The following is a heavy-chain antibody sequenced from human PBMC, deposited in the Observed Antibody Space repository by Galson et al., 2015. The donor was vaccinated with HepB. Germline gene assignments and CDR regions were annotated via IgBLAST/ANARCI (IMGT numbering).Heavy chain of an antibody. CDR2: ISNNGGSI. Sequence: SLRLSCAASEFTFSSYWMHWVRQSPGKGLVWVSRISNNGGSISYADSVKGRFTISRDNAKNTLYLQMNSLRAEDTAVYYCARALSSAWYYFDYWGQGTLVTVSS. CDR3: ARALSSAWYYFDY. CDR1: EFTFSSYW. J-gene: IGHJ4*02. V-gene: IGHV3-74*01. D-gene: IGHD6-19*01.